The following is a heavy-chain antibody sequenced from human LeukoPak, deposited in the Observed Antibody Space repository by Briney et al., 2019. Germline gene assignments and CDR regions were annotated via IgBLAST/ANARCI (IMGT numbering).Heavy chain of an antibody. CDR1: GGSISSYY. CDR3: ARETVVYGGYVY. Sequence: KPSETLSLTCTVSGGSISSYYWSWLRQPPGKGLEWIGYIYYSGSTNYNPSLKSRVTISVDTSKNQFSLKLSSVTAADTAVYYCARETVVYGGYVYWGQGTLVTVSS. V-gene: IGHV4-59*01. D-gene: IGHD5-12*01. CDR2: IYYSGST. J-gene: IGHJ4*02.